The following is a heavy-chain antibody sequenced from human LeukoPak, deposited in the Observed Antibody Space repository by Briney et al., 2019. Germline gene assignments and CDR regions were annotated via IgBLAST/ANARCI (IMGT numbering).Heavy chain of an antibody. V-gene: IGHV4-39*01. CDR2: IYYSGTT. J-gene: IGHJ4*02. CDR3: ASLYTVVSYSGSYYVGYFDY. D-gene: IGHD1-26*01. Sequence: SETLSLTCTVSGGSISSSSYYWGWIRQPPGKGLEWIGSIYYSGTTYYNPSLKSRVTISVDTSKNQFSLKLSSVTAADTALYYCASLYTVVSYSGSYYVGYFDYWGQGTLVTVSS. CDR1: GGSISSSSYY.